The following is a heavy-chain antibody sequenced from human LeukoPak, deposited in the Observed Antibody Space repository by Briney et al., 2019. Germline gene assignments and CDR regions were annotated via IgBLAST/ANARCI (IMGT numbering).Heavy chain of an antibody. CDR2: IRYDGSNK. CDR3: AKDDPFP. V-gene: IGHV3-30*02. CDR1: GGTFSSYA. Sequence: SCKASGGTFSSYAISWVRQAPGKGLEWVAFIRYDGSNKYYADSVKGRFTISRDNSKNTLYLQMNSLRAEDTAVYYCAKDDPFPWGQGTLVTVSS. J-gene: IGHJ5*02.